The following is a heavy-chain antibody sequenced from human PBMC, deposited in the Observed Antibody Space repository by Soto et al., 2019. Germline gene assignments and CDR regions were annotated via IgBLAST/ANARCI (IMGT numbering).Heavy chain of an antibody. J-gene: IGHJ4*02. CDR1: GLTISSYW. D-gene: IGHD2-15*01. CDR2: IKQDGSEK. CDR3: AREPTYCSGGSCYSGGFDH. Sequence: EVQLVESGGGLVQPGGSLRLSCGASGLTISSYWMSWVRQAPGKGLQWVANIKQDGSEKNYVDSVKGRFTISRDNAKESLFLQMNSLRAEDTAVYYCAREPTYCSGGSCYSGGFDHWGQGTLVAVSS. V-gene: IGHV3-7*01.